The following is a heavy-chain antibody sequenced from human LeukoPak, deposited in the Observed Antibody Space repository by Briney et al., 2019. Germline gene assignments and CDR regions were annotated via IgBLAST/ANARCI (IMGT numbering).Heavy chain of an antibody. Sequence: GGSLRLSCAASGFTFSSYSMNWVRQAPGKGLEWVSYISSSSSTIYYADSVKGRFTISRDNAKNSLYLQMNSLRAEDTAVYYCATLTVAAYPYYFDYWGQGTLVTVSS. CDR2: ISSSSSTI. CDR1: GFTFSSYS. CDR3: ATLTVAAYPYYFDY. V-gene: IGHV3-48*04. J-gene: IGHJ4*02. D-gene: IGHD6-6*01.